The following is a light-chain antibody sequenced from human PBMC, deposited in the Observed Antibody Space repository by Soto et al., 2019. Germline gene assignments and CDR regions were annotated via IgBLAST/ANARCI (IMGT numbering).Light chain of an antibody. V-gene: IGLV2-23*02. CDR1: SSDVGNYNF. CDR3: CSYAGGSTLL. J-gene: IGLJ3*02. Sequence: QSALTQPASVSGSPGQSITMSCTGTSSDVGNYNFVSWYQQPPGKAPKLIIYEVTKRPSGVSSRLSASKSGNTASLTISGLQAEDEALYHCCSYAGGSTLLFGGGTKLTVL. CDR2: EVT.